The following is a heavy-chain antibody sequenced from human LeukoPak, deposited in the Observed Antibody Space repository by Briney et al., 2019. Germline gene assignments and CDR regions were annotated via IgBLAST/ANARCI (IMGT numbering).Heavy chain of an antibody. V-gene: IGHV5-51*01. CDR2: IYPGDSDT. CDR3: ERVGIRTPVPTQIDY. Sequence: GESLKTSVKVSGYSFTSYWCTRVSQMPGKGLEWMGIIYPGDSDTRYSPSFQGQVTVSADKSISTAYLQCSSLKSSETAMYDCERVGIRTPVPTQIDYWAQGTLVSVSS. J-gene: IGHJ4*02. CDR1: GYSFTSYW. D-gene: IGHD4-17*01.